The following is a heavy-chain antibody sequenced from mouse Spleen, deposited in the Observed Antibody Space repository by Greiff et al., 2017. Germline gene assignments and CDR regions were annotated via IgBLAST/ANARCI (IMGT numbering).Heavy chain of an antibody. CDR1: GFTFSSYA. Sequence: EVKLMESGGGLVKPGGSLKLSCAASGFTFSSYAMSWVRQTPEKRLEWVATISDGGSYTYYPDNVKGRFTISRDNAKNNLYLQMSHLKSEDTAMYYCARDDGSSPYWYFDVWGTGTTVTVSS. CDR2: ISDGGSYT. D-gene: IGHD1-1*01. CDR3: ARDDGSSPYWYFDV. J-gene: IGHJ1*03. V-gene: IGHV5-4*01.